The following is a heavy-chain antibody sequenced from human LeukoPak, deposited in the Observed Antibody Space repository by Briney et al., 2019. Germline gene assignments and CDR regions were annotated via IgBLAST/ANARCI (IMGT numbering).Heavy chain of an antibody. V-gene: IGHV1-18*01. CDR2: ISAYNGNT. CDR1: GYTFTSYG. J-gene: IGHJ4*02. Sequence: ASVKVSCKASGYTFTSYGISWVRQAPGQGLEWMGWISAYNGNTNYAQKLQGRVTMTTDTSTSTAYMELRSLRSDDTAVYYCGRRPADYYGSGSYPDYWGQGTLVTVSS. CDR3: GRRPADYYGSGSYPDY. D-gene: IGHD3-10*01.